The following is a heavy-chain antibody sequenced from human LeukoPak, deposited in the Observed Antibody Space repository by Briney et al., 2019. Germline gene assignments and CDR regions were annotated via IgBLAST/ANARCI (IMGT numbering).Heavy chain of an antibody. CDR3: ARVPIIRGVIED. CDR2: ISGSGST. CDR1: GDSISRGGDY. D-gene: IGHD3-10*01. J-gene: IGHJ4*02. V-gene: IGHV4-31*03. Sequence: SETLSLTCSVSGDSISRGGDYWTWIRQHPETGLEWIGYISGSGSTYYSPSLRSRVTVSADTSKNQFSLKLTSVTAADTAVFYRARVPIIRGVIEDWGQGTLVPVSS.